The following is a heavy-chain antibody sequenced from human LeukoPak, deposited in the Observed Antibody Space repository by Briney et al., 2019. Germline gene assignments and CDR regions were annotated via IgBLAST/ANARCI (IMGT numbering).Heavy chain of an antibody. D-gene: IGHD3-22*01. CDR1: GGSISSYY. V-gene: IGHV4-59*01. Sequence: PSETLSLTCTVSGGSISSYYWSWIRQPPGKGLEWLGYIYYSGSTNYNPSLKSRVTISVDTSKNQFSLKLSSVTAADTAVYYCARDSYYYDSSGYYYYYYMDVWGKGTTVTVSS. CDR2: IYYSGST. J-gene: IGHJ6*03. CDR3: ARDSYYYDSSGYYYYYYMDV.